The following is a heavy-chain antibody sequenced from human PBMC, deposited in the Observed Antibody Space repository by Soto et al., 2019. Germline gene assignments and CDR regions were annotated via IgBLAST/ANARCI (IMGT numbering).Heavy chain of an antibody. Sequence: ASVKVSCKASGYTFTSYGISWVRQAPGQGLEWMGWISAYNGNTNYAQKLQGRVTMTTDTSTSTAYMELRSLRSDDTAVYYCARDPAPDIAAAGTDYYYGMDVWGQGTTVTVSS. CDR2: ISAYNGNT. J-gene: IGHJ6*02. D-gene: IGHD6-13*01. CDR1: GYTFTSYG. V-gene: IGHV1-18*04. CDR3: ARDPAPDIAAAGTDYYYGMDV.